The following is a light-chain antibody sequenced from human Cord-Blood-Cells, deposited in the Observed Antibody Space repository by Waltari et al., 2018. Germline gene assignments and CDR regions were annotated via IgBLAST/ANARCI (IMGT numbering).Light chain of an antibody. J-gene: IGKJ2*01. Sequence: DIQMTQSPSTLSASLGESVPITCRASQSISSWLAWYQLKPGKAPKLLIYDASSLESGVPSRFSGSVSGTEFTLTISTLQPDDFATYYCQQYNSYSGYTFGQGTKLEIK. CDR2: DAS. CDR1: QSISSW. V-gene: IGKV1-5*01. CDR3: QQYNSYSGYT.